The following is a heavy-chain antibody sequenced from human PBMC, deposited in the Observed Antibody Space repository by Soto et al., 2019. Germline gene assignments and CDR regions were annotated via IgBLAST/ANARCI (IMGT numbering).Heavy chain of an antibody. CDR2: ISSNSDTV. Sequence: DVYLVESGGGLVQPGGSLRLSCTASGFTLSSYSMNWVRQAPGKGPEWVSHISSNSDTVDYADSVKGRFTISRDNARNSPSLQMNSLRAEDTAVYYCARVGLKFLLGGEFFQVWGQGTLVTVSS. D-gene: IGHD3-16*01. V-gene: IGHV3-48*01. CDR3: ARVGLKFLLGGEFFQV. J-gene: IGHJ1*01. CDR1: GFTLSSYS.